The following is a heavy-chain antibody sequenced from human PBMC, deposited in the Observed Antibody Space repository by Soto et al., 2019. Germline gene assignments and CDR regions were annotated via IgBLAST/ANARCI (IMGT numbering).Heavy chain of an antibody. CDR2: IYHSGNT. CDR1: GGSISSGGYS. J-gene: IGHJ5*02. D-gene: IGHD6-13*01. Sequence: SETLSLTCAVSGGSISSGGYSWSWIRQPPGKGLEWIGYIYHSGNTYYNPSLKSRVTISVDRSKNQFSLKLSSVTAAYTALYYCARRERAAGTDWWFDPWGQGTLVTVSS. V-gene: IGHV4-30-2*01. CDR3: ARRERAAGTDWWFDP.